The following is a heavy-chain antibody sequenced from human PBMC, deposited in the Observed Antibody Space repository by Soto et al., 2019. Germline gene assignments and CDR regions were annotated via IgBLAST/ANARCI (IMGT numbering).Heavy chain of an antibody. CDR2: IYYSGST. CDR3: AADSSSSDWFDP. D-gene: IGHD6-6*01. J-gene: IGHJ5*02. Sequence: PSETLSLTCTVSGGSISSGGYYWSWIRQHPGKGLEWIGYIYYSGSTYYNPSLKSRVTISVDTSKNQFSLKLSSVTAADTAVYYCAADSSSSDWFDPWGQGTLVTVSS. V-gene: IGHV4-31*03. CDR1: GGSISSGGYY.